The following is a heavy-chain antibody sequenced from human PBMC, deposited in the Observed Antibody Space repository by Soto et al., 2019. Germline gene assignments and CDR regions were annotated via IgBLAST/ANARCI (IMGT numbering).Heavy chain of an antibody. CDR2: INPSVGST. CDR1: GYTFTNYY. V-gene: IGHV1-46*01. J-gene: IGHJ4*02. CDR3: ARDLKHDFWSSSADY. Sequence: QVQLVQSGAEVKKPGASVKVSCEASGYTFTNYYIYWVRQAPGQGLEWMGIINPSVGSTTYAQKFQGRVTWTRDTSTSTVYMELSSLRSEDAAVYYCARDLKHDFWSSSADYWGQGTLVTVSS. D-gene: IGHD3-3*01.